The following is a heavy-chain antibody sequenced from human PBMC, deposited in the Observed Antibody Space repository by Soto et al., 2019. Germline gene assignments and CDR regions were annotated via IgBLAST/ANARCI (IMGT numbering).Heavy chain of an antibody. D-gene: IGHD3-22*01. J-gene: IGHJ4*02. CDR3: AREGYYDSSGYPRH. CDR1: GFTFSSYW. Sequence: GGSLRLSCAASGFTFSSYWMSWVRQAPGKGLEWVANIKQDGSEKYYVDSVKGRFTISRDNAKNSLYLQMNSLRAEDTAVYYCAREGYYDSSGYPRHWGQGTLVSLL. V-gene: IGHV3-7*01. CDR2: IKQDGSEK.